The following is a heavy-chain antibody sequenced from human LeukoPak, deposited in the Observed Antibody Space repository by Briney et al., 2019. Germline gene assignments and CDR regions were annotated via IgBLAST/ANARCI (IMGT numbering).Heavy chain of an antibody. Sequence: PSETLSLTCAVYGGSFSGYYWSWIRQPPGKGLKWIGEINHSGSTNYNPSLKSRVTISVDTSKNQFSLKLSSVTAADTAVYYCARGPYDSSGYYYGPRKYGMDVWGQGTTVTVSS. V-gene: IGHV4-34*01. J-gene: IGHJ6*02. CDR2: INHSGST. D-gene: IGHD3-22*01. CDR3: ARGPYDSSGYYYGPRKYGMDV. CDR1: GGSFSGYY.